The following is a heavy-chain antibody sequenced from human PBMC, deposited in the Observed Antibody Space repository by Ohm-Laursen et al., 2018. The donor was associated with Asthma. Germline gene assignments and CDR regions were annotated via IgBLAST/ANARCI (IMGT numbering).Heavy chain of an antibody. Sequence: SLRLSCTASGFTFSSFAIHWVRQPPGKGLEWVAVISYDERSAFYSDSVKGRFTLSRDNSKNMLYLQMSNLQAEDTAVYYCTRDAMPGSGANWARNLFDPWGQGTLVTVST. CDR2: ISYDERSA. D-gene: IGHD3-10*01. V-gene: IGHV3-30*04. CDR1: GFTFSSFA. J-gene: IGHJ5*02. CDR3: TRDAMPGSGANWARNLFDP.